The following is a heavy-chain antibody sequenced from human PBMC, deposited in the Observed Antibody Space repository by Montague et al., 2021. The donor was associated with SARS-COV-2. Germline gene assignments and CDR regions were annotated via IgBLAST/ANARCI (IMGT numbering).Heavy chain of an antibody. D-gene: IGHD1-26*01. CDR2: IYYTGTT. V-gene: IGHV4-59*01. CDR3: ARVVAVGAFDY. J-gene: IGHJ4*02. Sequence: SETLSLTCTVSGGSINGYYWTWIRQPPGKGLEWIGYIYYTGTTSYNPSLKSRVSISQDESKRQFSLDLTSVTAADTAMYFCARVVAVGAFDYWGQGSLVTVSS. CDR1: GGSINGYY.